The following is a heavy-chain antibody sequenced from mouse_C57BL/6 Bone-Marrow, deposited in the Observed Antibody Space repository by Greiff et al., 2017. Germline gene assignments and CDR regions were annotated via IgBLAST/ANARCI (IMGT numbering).Heavy chain of an antibody. J-gene: IGHJ3*01. V-gene: IGHV1-4*01. CDR3: SRRVGFAY. Sequence: VKLLQSGAELARPGASVKMSCKASGYTFTRYTMNWVKQRPGQGLEWIGYINPSSGYTKYNQKFKDKATLTADKSSSTAYMQLSSLTSEDFSVNYCSRRVGFAYWRQGTLVTVSA. CDR2: INPSSGYT. CDR1: GYTFTRYT. D-gene: IGHD1-1*02.